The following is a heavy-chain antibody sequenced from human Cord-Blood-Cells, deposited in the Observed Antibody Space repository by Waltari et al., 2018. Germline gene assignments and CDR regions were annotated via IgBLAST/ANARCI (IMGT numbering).Heavy chain of an antibody. CDR1: GGSISSSNW. D-gene: IGHD5-18*01. V-gene: IGHV4-4*02. J-gene: IGHJ4*02. Sequence: QVQLQESGPGLVKPSGTLSLTCAVSGGSISSSNWWSWVRQPPGKGLGCIGSIYYSGTTYYNPSLKSRVTIPVDTSKIQFSLKLSSVTAADTAVYYCARKYSYGLDYWGQGTLVTVSS. CDR2: IYYSGTT. CDR3: ARKYSYGLDY.